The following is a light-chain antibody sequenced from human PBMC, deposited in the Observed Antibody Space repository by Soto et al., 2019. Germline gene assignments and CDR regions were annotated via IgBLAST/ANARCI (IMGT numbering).Light chain of an antibody. Sequence: IVSTKSPATLSLHPGERATLSCRASQSISSSYLAWYQQKPGQAPRLLIHGPSSRATGIPDRFSGSGSGTDFTLTINSRETEDFAVYYCQQYDSSPRTFDQGTKVDIK. J-gene: IGKJ1*01. V-gene: IGKV3-20*01. CDR2: GPS. CDR1: QSISSSY. CDR3: QQYDSSPRT.